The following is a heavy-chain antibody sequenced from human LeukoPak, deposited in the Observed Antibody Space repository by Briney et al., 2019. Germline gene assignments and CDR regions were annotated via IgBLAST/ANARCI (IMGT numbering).Heavy chain of an antibody. J-gene: IGHJ4*02. CDR1: GGTFSSYT. CDR2: IIPILGIA. Sequence: SVKVSCKASGGTFSSYTISWVRQAPGQGLEWMGRIIPILGIANYAQKFQGRVTITADKSTSTAYMELSSLRSEDTAVYYCARDHARWLQLLSSGSFDYWGQGTLVTVSS. CDR3: ARDHARWLQLLSSGSFDY. V-gene: IGHV1-69*04. D-gene: IGHD5-24*01.